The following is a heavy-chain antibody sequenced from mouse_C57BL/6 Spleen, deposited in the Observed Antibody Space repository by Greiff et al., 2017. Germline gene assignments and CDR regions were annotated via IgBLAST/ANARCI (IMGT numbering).Heavy chain of an antibody. D-gene: IGHD2-2*01. CDR1: GYTFTSYW. J-gene: IGHJ3*01. V-gene: IGHV1-64*01. CDR2: IHPNSGST. Sequence: QVQLQQSGAELVKPGASVKLSCKASGYTFTSYWMHWVKQRPGQGLEWIGMIHPNSGSTNYNEKFKSKATLTVDKSSSTAYMQLSSLTSEDSAVYYCAVGDGYDRFAYWGQGTLVTVSA. CDR3: AVGDGYDRFAY.